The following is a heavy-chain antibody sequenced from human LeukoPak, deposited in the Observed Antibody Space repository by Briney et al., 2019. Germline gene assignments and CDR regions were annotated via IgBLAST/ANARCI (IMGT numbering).Heavy chain of an antibody. J-gene: IGHJ4*02. CDR2: ISSSSSYI. CDR1: GFTFSSYS. D-gene: IGHD6-19*01. Sequence: PGGSLRLSCAASGFTFSSYSMNWVRQAPGKGLGWVSSISSSSSYIYYADSVKGRFTISRDNAKNSLYLQMNSLRAEDTAVYYCASPVKQWLTPFDYWGQGTLVTVSS. V-gene: IGHV3-21*01. CDR3: ASPVKQWLTPFDY.